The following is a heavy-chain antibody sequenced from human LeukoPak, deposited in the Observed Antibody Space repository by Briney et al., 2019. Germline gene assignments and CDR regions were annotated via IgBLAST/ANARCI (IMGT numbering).Heavy chain of an antibody. J-gene: IGHJ4*02. Sequence: GGSLRLSCAVSGFIFTSYVMHWVRQVPGEGVVWVSRINHDGSDITYADSVKGRSTISRDHAKNTLYLQVNSLRVDDTAVYYCVRDTNFKIDYWGQGTLVTVSS. CDR2: INHDGSDI. D-gene: IGHD2-2*01. CDR1: GFIFTSYV. CDR3: VRDTNFKIDY. V-gene: IGHV3-74*01.